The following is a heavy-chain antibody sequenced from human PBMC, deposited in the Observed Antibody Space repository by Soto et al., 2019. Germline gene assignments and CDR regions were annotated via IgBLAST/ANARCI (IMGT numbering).Heavy chain of an antibody. CDR3: ARDESPHGPKIDNWFDP. Sequence: PGGSLRLSCTASGFNFSSYWMSWVRQAPGKGLEWVANIKQDGSEKYYVDSVKGRFTISRDNAKNSLYLQMNSLRAEDTAVYYCARDESPHGPKIDNWFDPWGQGTLVTVSS. CDR2: IKQDGSEK. CDR1: GFNFSSYW. J-gene: IGHJ5*02. V-gene: IGHV3-7*01.